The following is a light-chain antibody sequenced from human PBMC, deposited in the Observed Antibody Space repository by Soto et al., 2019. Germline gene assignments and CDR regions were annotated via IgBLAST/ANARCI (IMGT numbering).Light chain of an antibody. V-gene: IGKV3-15*01. J-gene: IGKJ4*01. CDR1: QSVSTN. CDR2: GAS. Sequence: EMVMTQSPATLSVSPGERPTLSCRASQSVSTNLAWYQQKPGQGPRLLIFGASTRAIGIPARFSGSGSGTDFTLTISSLQSEDFAVYYCQHYNELPLTFGGGTKVDI. CDR3: QHYNELPLT.